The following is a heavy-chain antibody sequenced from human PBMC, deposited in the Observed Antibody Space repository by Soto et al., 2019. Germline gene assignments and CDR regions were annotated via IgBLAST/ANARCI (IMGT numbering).Heavy chain of an antibody. CDR3: ARGYSSGWLYGMDV. J-gene: IGHJ6*02. CDR1: GFTFSSYG. D-gene: IGHD6-19*01. V-gene: IGHV3-33*01. Sequence: QVQLVESGGGVVQPGRSLRLSCAASGFTFSSYGMHWVRHAPGKGLEWVAVIWYDGSNKYYADSVKGRFTISRDNSKNTLYLQMNSLRAEDTAVYYCARGYSSGWLYGMDVWGQGTTVTVSS. CDR2: IWYDGSNK.